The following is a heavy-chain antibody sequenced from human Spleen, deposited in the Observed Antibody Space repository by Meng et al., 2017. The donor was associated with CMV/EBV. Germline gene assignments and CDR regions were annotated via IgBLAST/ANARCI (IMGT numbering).Heavy chain of an antibody. CDR3: AKDITYDSSGFLVSPDAFDI. Sequence: SLKISCAASGFTFDDYAMHWVRQGPGKGLEWVSGISRDSDRIGYADSVKGRFTISRDNAKNSLYLQMNSLRAEDTALYYCAKDITYDSSGFLVSPDAFDIWGQGTMATVS. V-gene: IGHV3-9*01. CDR1: GFTFDDYA. J-gene: IGHJ3*02. D-gene: IGHD3-22*01. CDR2: ISRDSDRI.